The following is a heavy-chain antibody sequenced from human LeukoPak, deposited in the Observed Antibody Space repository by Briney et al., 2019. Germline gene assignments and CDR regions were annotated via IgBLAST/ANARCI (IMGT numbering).Heavy chain of an antibody. CDR3: ARESNYYDSSGYYPYYFDY. D-gene: IGHD3-22*01. Sequence: GRSLRLSCAASGFTFSTYAMHWVRQAPGKGLEWVAVISYDGSNKYYADSVKGRFTISRDSSKNTLYLQMNSLRAEDTAVYYCARESNYYDSSGYYPYYFDYWGQGTLVTVSS. J-gene: IGHJ4*02. CDR1: GFTFSTYA. CDR2: ISYDGSNK. V-gene: IGHV3-30-3*01.